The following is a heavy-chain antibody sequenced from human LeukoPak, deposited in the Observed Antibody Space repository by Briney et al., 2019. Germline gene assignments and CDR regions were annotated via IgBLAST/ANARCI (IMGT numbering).Heavy chain of an antibody. CDR3: AREFHPELERGLRKFDY. D-gene: IGHD1-1*01. J-gene: IGHJ4*02. V-gene: IGHV1-2*02. CDR2: INPNSGGT. CDR1: GYTFTSNY. Sequence: ASVKVSCKASGYTFTSNYIHWVRQAPGQGLEWMGWINPNSGGTNYAQKFQGRVTMTRDTSISTAYMELSRLRSDDTAVYYCAREFHPELERGLRKFDYWGQGTLVTVSS.